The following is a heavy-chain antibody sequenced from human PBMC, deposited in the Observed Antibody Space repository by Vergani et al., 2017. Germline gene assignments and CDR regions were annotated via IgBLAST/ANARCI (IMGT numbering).Heavy chain of an antibody. CDR2: IIPIFGTA. CDR1: GGTFSSYA. D-gene: IGHD2-2*01. CDR3: AGVGVYCSSTSCYGYYYYMDV. Sequence: QVQLVQSGAAVKKPGSSVKVSCKASGGTFSSYAISWVRQAPGQGLEWLGGIIPIFGTANYAQKFQGRVTITADESTSTAYMELSSLRSEDTAVYYCAGVGVYCSSTSCYGYYYYMDVWGKGTTVTVSS. J-gene: IGHJ6*03. V-gene: IGHV1-69*01.